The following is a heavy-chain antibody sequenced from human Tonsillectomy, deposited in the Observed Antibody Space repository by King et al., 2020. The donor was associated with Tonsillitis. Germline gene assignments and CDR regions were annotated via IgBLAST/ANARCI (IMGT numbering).Heavy chain of an antibody. CDR3: AKAVGSYSYYYGRDV. Sequence: EVQLVESGGVVVQPGGSLRLSCAASGFTFDDYTMHWVRQAPGKGLEWVSLISWDGGSTYYADSVKGRFTISRDNSKNSLYLQMNSLRTEDTALYYCAKAVGSYSYYYGRDVWGRGTTLTVSS. V-gene: IGHV3-43*01. J-gene: IGHJ6*02. D-gene: IGHD1-26*01. CDR2: ISWDGGST. CDR1: GFTFDDYT.